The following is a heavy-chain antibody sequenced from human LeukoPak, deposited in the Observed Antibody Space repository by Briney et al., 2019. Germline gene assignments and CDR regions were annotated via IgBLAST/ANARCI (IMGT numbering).Heavy chain of an antibody. CDR2: IYSGGST. Sequence: GGSLRLSCAASGFTVSGNYMSWVRQAPGKGLEWVSVIYSGGSTYYADSVKGRFTISRDNSKNTLYLQMNSLRAEDTAVYYCARYDLNYAVDVWGKGTTVTVSS. CDR3: ARYDLNYAVDV. V-gene: IGHV3-66*02. J-gene: IGHJ6*04. D-gene: IGHD3-16*01. CDR1: GFTVSGNY.